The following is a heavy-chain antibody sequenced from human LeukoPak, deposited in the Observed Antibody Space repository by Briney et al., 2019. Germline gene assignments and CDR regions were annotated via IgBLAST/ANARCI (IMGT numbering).Heavy chain of an antibody. CDR3: ARVPLDDSSGYRLNYFDY. CDR2: IYTSGST. J-gene: IGHJ4*02. Sequence: PSETLSLTCTVSGGSISFYYWSWIRQPAEKGLEWMGRIYTSGSTNYNPSLKSRVTISVDTSKNQFSLKLSSVTAADTAVYYCARVPLDDSSGYRLNYFDYWGQGTLVTVSS. D-gene: IGHD3-22*01. V-gene: IGHV4-4*07. CDR1: GGSISFYY.